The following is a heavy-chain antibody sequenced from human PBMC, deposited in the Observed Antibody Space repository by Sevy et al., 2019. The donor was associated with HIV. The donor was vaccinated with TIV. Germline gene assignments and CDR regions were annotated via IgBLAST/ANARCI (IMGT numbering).Heavy chain of an antibody. CDR1: GFTFSSYA. D-gene: IGHD3-22*01. CDR3: AKDIGSDYYESTGDAFDI. J-gene: IGHJ3*02. V-gene: IGHV3-23*01. CDR2: IRGSGGST. Sequence: GGSLRLSCAASGFTFSSYAMTWVRQAPGKGLEWVSVIRGSGGSTYYAHSVKGRFTISRDNSKNTLYLQMNSLRAEDTAVYYCAKDIGSDYYESTGDAFDIWGQGTMVTVSS.